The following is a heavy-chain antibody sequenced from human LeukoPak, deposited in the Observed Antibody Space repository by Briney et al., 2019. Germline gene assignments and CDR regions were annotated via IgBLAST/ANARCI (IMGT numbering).Heavy chain of an antibody. CDR2: INHSGST. CDR1: GGSFSGYY. Sequence: SETLSLTCAVYGGSFSGYYWSWIRQPPGKGLEWIGEINHSGSTNYNPSLKSRVTISVDTSKNQFSLKLSSVTAADTAVYYCARDMYTLPYYYMDVWGKGTTVTVSS. J-gene: IGHJ6*03. D-gene: IGHD1-14*01. CDR3: ARDMYTLPYYYMDV. V-gene: IGHV4-34*01.